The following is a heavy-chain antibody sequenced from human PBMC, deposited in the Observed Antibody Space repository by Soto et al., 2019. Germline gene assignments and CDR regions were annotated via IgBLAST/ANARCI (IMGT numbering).Heavy chain of an antibody. Sequence: QVQLQESGPGLVKPSETLSLTCTVSGGSVSSGSYYWSWIRQPPGKGLEWIGYIYYSGSTNYNPSLKRRGTISVDTSKNQFSLKLSSVTAADTAVYYCARDLRRALPYYYYGMDVWGQGTTVTVSS. CDR3: ARDLRRALPYYYYGMDV. CDR1: GGSVSSGSYY. V-gene: IGHV4-61*01. J-gene: IGHJ6*02. CDR2: IYYSGST.